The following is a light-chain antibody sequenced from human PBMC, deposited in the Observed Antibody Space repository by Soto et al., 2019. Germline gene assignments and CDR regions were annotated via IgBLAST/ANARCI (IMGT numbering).Light chain of an antibody. CDR3: QHYNNYLLT. J-gene: IGKJ4*01. CDR2: KAS. V-gene: IGKV1-5*03. CDR1: QTISSW. Sequence: DIQMTQSPSTLSASVGDRVIITCRASQTISSWLAWYQQKPGKAPKLLVYKASSLESGVPSRFSGSGSGTEFTLTISSLQPDDFAIYYCQHYNNYLLTFGGGTKVDIK.